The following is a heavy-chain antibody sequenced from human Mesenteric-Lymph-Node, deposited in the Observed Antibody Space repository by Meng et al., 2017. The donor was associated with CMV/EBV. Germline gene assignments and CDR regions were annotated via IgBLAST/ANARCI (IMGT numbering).Heavy chain of an antibody. CDR1: GFTFSSYW. J-gene: IGHJ4*02. V-gene: IGHV3-74*01. CDR3: TRVWRYFD. D-gene: IGHD3-9*01. Sequence: GGSLRLSCAASGFTFSSYWLHWVRQAPGKGLGWVSRINSDGSSTNYADSVKGRFTISRDNAKNTLYLQMNSLRAEDTAVYYCTRVWRYFDWGQGTLVTVAS. CDR2: INSDGSST.